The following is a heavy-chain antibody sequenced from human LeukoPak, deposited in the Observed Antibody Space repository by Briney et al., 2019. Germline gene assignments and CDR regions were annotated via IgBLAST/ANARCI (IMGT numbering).Heavy chain of an antibody. V-gene: IGHV3-21*01. CDR1: GFTFSSYS. J-gene: IGHJ4*02. D-gene: IGHD1-26*01. CDR2: ISSSSSYI. CDR3: ARQLAYDRSYPFDY. Sequence: GGSLRLSCAASGFTFSSYSMNWVRQAPGKGLEWVSSISSSSSYIYYADSVKGRFTISRDNAKNSLYLQMNSLRAEDTAVYYCARQLAYDRSYPFDYWGQGTLVTVSS.